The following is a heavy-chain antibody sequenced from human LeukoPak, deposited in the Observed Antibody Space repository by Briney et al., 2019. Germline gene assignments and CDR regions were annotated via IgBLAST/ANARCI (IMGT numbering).Heavy chain of an antibody. CDR3: ARHFTTGSIDH. D-gene: IGHD3-9*01. Sequence: PRGCLPLAFSASGLTFSNYRMHSVPQAPGKGQERVTNIWNDGSNRDYADSVTGRFTISRDNSKITLFLKMKSLRAEDTAVYYCARHFTTGSIDHWGQGKLITVSS. CDR2: IWNDGSNR. V-gene: IGHV3-33*01. CDR1: GLTFSNYR. J-gene: IGHJ4*02.